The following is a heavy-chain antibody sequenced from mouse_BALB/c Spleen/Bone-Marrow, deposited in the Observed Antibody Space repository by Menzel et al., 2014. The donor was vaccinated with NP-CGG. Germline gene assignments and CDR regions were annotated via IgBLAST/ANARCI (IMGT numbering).Heavy chain of an antibody. CDR3: NAWGYFDY. J-gene: IGHJ2*01. CDR2: IDPENGDT. Sequence: VQLQQPGAELVRSGASVKLSCTASGFNIKDYYMHWVKQRPEQGLEWIGWIDPENGDTEYAPKFQGKATMTVDTSSNTAYLQLSSVRSEDTAVYYCNAWGYFDYWGQGTTLTVSA. CDR1: GFNIKDYY. V-gene: IGHV14-4*02.